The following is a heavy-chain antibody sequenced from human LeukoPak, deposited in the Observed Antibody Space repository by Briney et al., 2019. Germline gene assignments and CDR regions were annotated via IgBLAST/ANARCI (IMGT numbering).Heavy chain of an antibody. V-gene: IGHV4-4*02. CDR1: GDSISSSSS. Sequence: SGTLSLTCAVSGDSISSSSSWSWARQSPGKGLEWIGEIYHSGTTNYNPSLKSRVTISVDKSKNQVSLKLNSVTAADTAVYYCARDGSGTFHWFDPWGQGTLVTVST. CDR3: ARDGSGTFHWFDP. CDR2: IYHSGTT. D-gene: IGHD3-10*01. J-gene: IGHJ5*02.